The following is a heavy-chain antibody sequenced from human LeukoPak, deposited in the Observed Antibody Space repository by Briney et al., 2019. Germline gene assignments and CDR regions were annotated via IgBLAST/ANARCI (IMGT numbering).Heavy chain of an antibody. CDR3: ARDRGYDILTGYCEVATGYGFDI. V-gene: IGHV1-18*01. J-gene: IGHJ3*02. D-gene: IGHD3-9*01. CDR2: ISAYNGNT. Sequence: ASVKVSCKASGYTFTSYGISWVRQAPGQGLEWMGWISAYNGNTNYAQKLQGRVTMTTDTSTSTAYMELRSLRSDDTAVYYCARDRGYDILTGYCEVATGYGFDIWGQGTMVTVSS. CDR1: GYTFTSYG.